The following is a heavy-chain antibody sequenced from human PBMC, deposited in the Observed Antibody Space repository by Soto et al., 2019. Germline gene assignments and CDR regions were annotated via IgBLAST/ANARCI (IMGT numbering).Heavy chain of an antibody. Sequence: GGSLRLSCAASGFTFSGSAMHWVRQASGKGLEWVGRIRSKANSYATAYAASVKGRFTISRDDSKNTAYLQMNSLKTEDTAVYYCTSTPHILRFLEWLLYYWGQGTLVTVSS. J-gene: IGHJ4*02. D-gene: IGHD3-3*01. CDR1: GFTFSGSA. CDR2: IRSKANSYAT. V-gene: IGHV3-73*01. CDR3: TSTPHILRFLEWLLYY.